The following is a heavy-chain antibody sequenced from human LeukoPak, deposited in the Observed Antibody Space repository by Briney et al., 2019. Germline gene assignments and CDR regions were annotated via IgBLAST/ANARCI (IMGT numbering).Heavy chain of an antibody. J-gene: IGHJ3*02. Sequence: GGSLRLSCAASGFTFSDYYMSWNRQAPGKGLEWVSYISSSGSTIYYADSMKGRFTISRDNAKNSLYLQMNSLRAEDTAVYHCARALARPGPYSGSYSIWGQGTMVTVSS. D-gene: IGHD1-26*01. V-gene: IGHV3-11*04. CDR3: ARALARPGPYSGSYSI. CDR2: ISSSGSTI. CDR1: GFTFSDYY.